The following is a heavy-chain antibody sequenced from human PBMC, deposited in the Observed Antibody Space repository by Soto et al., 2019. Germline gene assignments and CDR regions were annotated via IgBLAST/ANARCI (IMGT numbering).Heavy chain of an antibody. J-gene: IGHJ3*01. CDR3: APTGITGTIDGFDF. D-gene: IGHD1-7*01. Sequence: AASVKVSCKASGYTFTGYYMHWVRQAPGQGLEWMGWINPDSGGTDYAQKFQGRVTMTRDTSISTAYMELSRLRSDDTAVYYCAPTGITGTIDGFDFWGRGTMVTVSS. CDR2: INPDSGGT. CDR1: GYTFTGYY. V-gene: IGHV1-2*02.